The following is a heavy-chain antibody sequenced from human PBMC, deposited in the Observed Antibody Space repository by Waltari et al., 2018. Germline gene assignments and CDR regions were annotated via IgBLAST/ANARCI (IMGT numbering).Heavy chain of an antibody. CDR2: IYPSGST. Sequence: QVQLQESGPGLVKPSETLSLTCAVSGYSISSGYYWGWIRQPPGKGLEWIGSIYPSGSTYSNPSLKSRVTISVDTSKNQFSLKLSSVTAADTAVYYCARHKEIKDYYYMDVWGKGTTVTVSS. CDR3: ARHKEIKDYYYMDV. CDR1: GYSISSGYY. V-gene: IGHV4-38-2*01. J-gene: IGHJ6*03.